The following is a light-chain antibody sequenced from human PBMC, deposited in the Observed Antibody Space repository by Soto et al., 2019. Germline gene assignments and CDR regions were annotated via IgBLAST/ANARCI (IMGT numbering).Light chain of an antibody. CDR1: QSISRW. J-gene: IGKJ1*01. V-gene: IGKV1-5*01. Sequence: DIRMTQSPSTVSTSKRDRVSITCRASQSISRWLAWYQQKPGKAPKLLIYDASSLESGVPSRFSGSGSGTESTLTINSLQPDDFATYYCQQYHSYSTSGQGTIVDIK. CDR3: QQYHSYST. CDR2: DAS.